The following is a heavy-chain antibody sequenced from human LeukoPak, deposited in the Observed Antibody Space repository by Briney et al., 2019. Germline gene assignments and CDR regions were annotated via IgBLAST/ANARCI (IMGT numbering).Heavy chain of an antibody. CDR3: ARVGAKYYDILTGYNYFDY. V-gene: IGHV1-58*01. D-gene: IGHD3-9*01. Sequence: SVKVSCKASGFTFTSSAVQWVRQARGQRLEWIGWIVVGSGNTNYAQKLQGRVTMTTDTSTSTAYMELRSLRSDDTAVYYCARVGAKYYDILTGYNYFDYWGQGTLVTVSS. J-gene: IGHJ4*02. CDR2: IVVGSGNT. CDR1: GFTFTSSA.